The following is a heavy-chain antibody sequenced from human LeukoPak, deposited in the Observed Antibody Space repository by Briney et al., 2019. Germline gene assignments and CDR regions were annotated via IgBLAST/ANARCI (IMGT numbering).Heavy chain of an antibody. CDR1: GYTFTSYG. CDR3: ARDQILETRITMVRGALSY. CDR2: ISAYNGNT. J-gene: IGHJ4*02. V-gene: IGHV1-18*01. Sequence: ASVKVSCKASGYTFTSYGISWVRQAPGQGHEWMGWISAYNGNTNYAQKLQGRVTMTTDTSTSTAYMELRSLRSDDTAVYYCARDQILETRITMVRGALSYRGQGTLVTVSS. D-gene: IGHD3-10*01.